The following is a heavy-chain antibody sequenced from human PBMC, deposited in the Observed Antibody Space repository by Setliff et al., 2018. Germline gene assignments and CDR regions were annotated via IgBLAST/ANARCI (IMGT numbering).Heavy chain of an antibody. Sequence: GGSLRLSCVASGFIISNYWMAWVRQAPGKGLEWVADIRQDGTNKYYVDSVKGRFTISRDNAKNSLYLQMNSLRAEDTAVYYCTTRGVATVHQDCWGQGTLVTVSS. J-gene: IGHJ4*02. CDR3: TTRGVATVHQDC. CDR2: IRQDGTNK. V-gene: IGHV3-7*03. D-gene: IGHD5-12*01. CDR1: GFIISNYW.